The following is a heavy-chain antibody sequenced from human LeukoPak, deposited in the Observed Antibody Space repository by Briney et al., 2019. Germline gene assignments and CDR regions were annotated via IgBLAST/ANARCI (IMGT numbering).Heavy chain of an antibody. CDR2: IYNDGRT. D-gene: IGHD4-23*01. J-gene: IGHJ6*03. Sequence: GGSLRLSCAASGFIVNNKYMTWVRQAPGKGLEWVSLIYNDGRTYYADSVKGRFTISRDNAKNSLYLQMNSLRAEDTAVYYCARDGDTVLTRGYYYYMDVWGKGTTVTVSS. CDR1: GFIVNNKY. CDR3: ARDGDTVLTRGYYYYMDV. V-gene: IGHV3-53*01.